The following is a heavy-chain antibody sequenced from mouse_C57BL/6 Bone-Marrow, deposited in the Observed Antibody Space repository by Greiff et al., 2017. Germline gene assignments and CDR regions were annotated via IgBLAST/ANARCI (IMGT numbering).Heavy chain of an antibody. CDR1: GYTFTSYW. CDR2: IYPGSGST. Sequence: QVQLKQPGAELVKPGASVKMSCKASGYTFTSYWITWVKQRPGQGLEWIGDIYPGSGSTNYNAKFKSKATLTVDTSSSTAYMQLSSLTSEDSAVYYCARSGYSNSYFDYWGQGTTLTVSS. J-gene: IGHJ2*01. CDR3: ARSGYSNSYFDY. V-gene: IGHV1-55*01. D-gene: IGHD2-5*01.